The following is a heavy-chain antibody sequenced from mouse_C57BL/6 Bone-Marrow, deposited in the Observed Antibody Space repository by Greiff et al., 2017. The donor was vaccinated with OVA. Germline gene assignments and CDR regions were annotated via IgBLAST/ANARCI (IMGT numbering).Heavy chain of an antibody. Sequence: VQLQQSGAELVRPGSSVKLSCKASGYTFTSYWMDWVKQRPGQGLEWIGNIYPSDSETHYNQKFKDKATLTVDKSSSTAYMQLSSLTSEDSAVYYCAITAQASWFAYWGQGTLVTVSA. CDR2: IYPSDSET. V-gene: IGHV1-61*01. CDR1: GYTFTSYW. D-gene: IGHD3-2*02. CDR3: AITAQASWFAY. J-gene: IGHJ3*01.